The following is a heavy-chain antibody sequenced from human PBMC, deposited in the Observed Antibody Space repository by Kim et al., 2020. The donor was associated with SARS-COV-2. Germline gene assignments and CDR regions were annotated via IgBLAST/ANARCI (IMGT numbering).Heavy chain of an antibody. J-gene: IGHJ5*02. D-gene: IGHD6-13*01. CDR3: ARDNLRAAEHNWFDP. Sequence: SETLSLTCTVSGGSISSGGYYWSWIRQHPGKGLAWIGYIYYSGRTYYNPSIKSRVTISVDTSKNQFSRKLSSVTAADTAVYYCARDNLRAAEHNWFDPWGQGTLVTVSS. CDR2: IYYSGRT. V-gene: IGHV4-31*03. CDR1: GGSISSGGYY.